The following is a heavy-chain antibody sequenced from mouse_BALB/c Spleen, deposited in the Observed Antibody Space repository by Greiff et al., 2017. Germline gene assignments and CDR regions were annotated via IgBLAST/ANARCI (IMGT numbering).Heavy chain of an antibody. J-gene: IGHJ4*01. V-gene: IGHV1-67*01. Sequence: QVQLQQSGPELVRPGVSVKISCKGSGYTFTDYAMHWVKQSHAKSLEWIGVISTYYGNTNYNQKFKGKATMTVDKSSSTAYMELARLTSEDSAIYYCARGGGYDGDYAMDYWGQGTSVTVSS. D-gene: IGHD2-2*01. CDR1: GYTFTDYA. CDR2: ISTYYGNT. CDR3: ARGGGYDGDYAMDY.